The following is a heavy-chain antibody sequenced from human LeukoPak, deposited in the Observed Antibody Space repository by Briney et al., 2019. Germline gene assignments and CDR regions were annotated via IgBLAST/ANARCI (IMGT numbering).Heavy chain of an antibody. V-gene: IGHV4-34*01. CDR3: ASFTHIVVVTAIHGGGYFDY. D-gene: IGHD2-21*02. Sequence: SESLSLTCAVYGGSFSGYYWSWIRQPPWKGLEWIVEINHSGSTNYNPSLKSRVTISVDTSKNQFSLKLSSVIAADTAVYYCASFTHIVVVTAIHGGGYFDYWGQGTLVTVSS. CDR2: INHSGST. CDR1: GGSFSGYY. J-gene: IGHJ4*02.